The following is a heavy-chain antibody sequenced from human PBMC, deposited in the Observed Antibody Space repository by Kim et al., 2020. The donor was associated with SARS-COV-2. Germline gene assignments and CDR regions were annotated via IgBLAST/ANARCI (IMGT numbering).Heavy chain of an antibody. CDR1: GFSVSNHD. D-gene: IGHD2-2*02. CDR3: VKDAIYTFDL. CDR2: VCSNGSNT. J-gene: IGHJ4*02. V-gene: IGHV3-64D*09. Sequence: GGSLRLSCSASGFSVSNHDMFWVRQTPGKEMKLVSVVCSNGSNTDYADSVKGRSTISRDNSKNTLYLQMSRLRPEDTAMYYCVKDAIYTFDLWGQGTLVTVSS.